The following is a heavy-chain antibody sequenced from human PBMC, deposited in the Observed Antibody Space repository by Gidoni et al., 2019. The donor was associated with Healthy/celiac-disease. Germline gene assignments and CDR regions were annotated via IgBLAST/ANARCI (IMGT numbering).Heavy chain of an antibody. CDR1: GFTFSRPS. D-gene: IGHD3-3*01. Sequence: QVQLVESGGGAVQPGRSLRLSRSAPGFTFSRPSIHWVRQAPGKGLECVAVISYDGSNKYYADSVKGRFTISRDNSKNTLYLQMNSLRAEDTAVYYCARGPVLRFLEWLLSDGAFDIWGQGTMVTVSS. V-gene: IGHV3-30-3*01. J-gene: IGHJ3*02. CDR2: ISYDGSNK. CDR3: ARGPVLRFLEWLLSDGAFDI.